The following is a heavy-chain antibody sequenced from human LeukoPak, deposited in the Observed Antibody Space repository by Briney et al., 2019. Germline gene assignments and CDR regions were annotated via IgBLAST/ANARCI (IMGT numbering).Heavy chain of an antibody. CDR3: ARDGEVDTAMVSYYYYYMDV. CDR2: INTNTGNP. D-gene: IGHD5-18*01. CDR1: GYTFTSYA. J-gene: IGHJ6*03. Sequence: ASVKVSCKASGYTFTSYAMNWVRQAPGQGLEWMGWINTNTGNPTYAQGFTGRFVFPLDTSVSTAYLQISSLKAEDTAVYYCARDGEVDTAMVSYYYYYMDVWGKGTTVTVSS. V-gene: IGHV7-4-1*02.